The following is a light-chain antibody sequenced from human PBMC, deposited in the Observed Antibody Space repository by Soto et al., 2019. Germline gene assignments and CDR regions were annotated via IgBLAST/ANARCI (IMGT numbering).Light chain of an antibody. CDR3: TSSTSRGAYV. CDR1: SSDVGAYNF. J-gene: IGLJ1*01. V-gene: IGLV2-14*03. CDR2: NVS. Sequence: QSVLAQPASESGSPGQSITISCTGTSSDVGAYNFVSWYRQHPGKAPKLIIYNVSDRPSGVSNRFSGSKSANTASLTISGLQAEDEADYYCTSSTSRGAYVFGTGTKVTVL.